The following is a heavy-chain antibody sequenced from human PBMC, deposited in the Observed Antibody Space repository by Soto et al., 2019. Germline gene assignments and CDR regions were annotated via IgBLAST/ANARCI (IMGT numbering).Heavy chain of an antibody. V-gene: IGHV1-3*01. D-gene: IGHD6-13*01. J-gene: IGHJ5*02. CDR3: VRRHVSATGIDWFDP. CDR1: GYTFTSYG. CDR2: INAANGDT. Sequence: ASVKVSCKASGYTFTSYGIHWVRQAPGQRLEWMGGINAANGDTKYSPKFQGRVTITRDTSASTAYIELSSLRSEDTAVYYCVRRHVSATGIDWFDPWGQGTLVTVSS.